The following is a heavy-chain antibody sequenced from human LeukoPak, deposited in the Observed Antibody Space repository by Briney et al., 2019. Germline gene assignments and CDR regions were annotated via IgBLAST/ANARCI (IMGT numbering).Heavy chain of an antibody. J-gene: IGHJ4*02. D-gene: IGHD6-19*01. CDR1: GFTFSSYA. Sequence: GGSLRLSCAASGFTFSSYAMSWVRQAPGKGLEWVSSVSGSGDNAYYADSVKGRFTISRDNSKNMLYLQMNSLRAEDTAVYYCARGDGGAWSVSLCSLDYWGQGTLVTVSS. CDR2: VSGSGDNA. CDR3: ARGDGGAWSVSLCSLDY. V-gene: IGHV3-23*01.